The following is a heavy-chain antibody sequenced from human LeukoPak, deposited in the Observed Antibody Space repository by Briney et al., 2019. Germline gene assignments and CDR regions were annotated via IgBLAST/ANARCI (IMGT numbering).Heavy chain of an antibody. CDR1: GFTFSSYA. V-gene: IGHV3-30*04. CDR2: ISYDGSNK. Sequence: GGSLRPSCAASGFTFSSYAMRWVRQAPGKGLEWVAVISYDGSNKYYADSVKGRFTISRDNSKNTLYLQMNSLRAEDTAVYYCARDSSRYSSSWCLSYWGQGTLVTVSS. J-gene: IGHJ4*02. D-gene: IGHD6-13*01. CDR3: ARDSSRYSSSWCLSY.